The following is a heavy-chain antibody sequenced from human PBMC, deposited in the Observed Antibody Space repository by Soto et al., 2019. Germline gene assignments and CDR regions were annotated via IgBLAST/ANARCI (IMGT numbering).Heavy chain of an antibody. Sequence: SETLSLTCTVSGGSISSYYWSWIRQPPGKGLEWIGYIYYSGSTNYNPSLKSRVTISVDTSKNQFSLKLSSVTAADTAVYYCARGGPAVTYYYYYGMDAWGQGTTVTVSS. CDR1: GGSISSYY. J-gene: IGHJ6*02. CDR2: IYYSGST. CDR3: ARGGPAVTYYYYYGMDA. V-gene: IGHV4-59*01. D-gene: IGHD4-17*01.